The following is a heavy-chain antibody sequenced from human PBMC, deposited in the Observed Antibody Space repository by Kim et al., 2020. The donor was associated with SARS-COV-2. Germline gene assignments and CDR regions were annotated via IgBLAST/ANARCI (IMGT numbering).Heavy chain of an antibody. Sequence: SVKVSCKASGGTFSSYAISWVRQAPGQGLEWMGGIIPIFGTANYAQKFQGRVTITADESTSTAYMELSSLRSEDTAVYYCARGEYSSSWYRGLYYFDYWGQGTLVTVSS. CDR3: ARGEYSSSWYRGLYYFDY. D-gene: IGHD6-13*01. J-gene: IGHJ4*02. CDR1: GGTFSSYA. V-gene: IGHV1-69*13. CDR2: IIPIFGTA.